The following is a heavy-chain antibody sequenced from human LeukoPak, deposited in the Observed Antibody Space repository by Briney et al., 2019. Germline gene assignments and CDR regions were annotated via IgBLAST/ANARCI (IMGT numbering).Heavy chain of an antibody. D-gene: IGHD2-2*01. Sequence: TGGSLRLSCAASGFTFSSYAMSWVRQAPGKGLEWVSAISGSGGSTYYADSVKGRFTTSRDNSKNTLYLQINSLRAEDTAVYYCASGRYCSSTSCRDYWGQGTLVTVSS. CDR2: ISGSGGST. CDR1: GFTFSSYA. CDR3: ASGRYCSSTSCRDY. J-gene: IGHJ4*02. V-gene: IGHV3-23*01.